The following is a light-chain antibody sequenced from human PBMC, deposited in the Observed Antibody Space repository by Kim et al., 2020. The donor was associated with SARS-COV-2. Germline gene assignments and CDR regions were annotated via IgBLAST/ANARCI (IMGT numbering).Light chain of an antibody. CDR2: TAS. CDR3: QQSYTDLWT. J-gene: IGKJ1*01. V-gene: IGKV1-39*01. CDR1: QSITKY. Sequence: DIQMTQSPSSLSASVGDSVTITCRASQSITKYLNWYQHKLGRAPKLLIHTASSLQSGVPSRFSGSGYGTDFTLTISSLQPEDSATYYCQQSYTDLWTFGQGTKVDIK.